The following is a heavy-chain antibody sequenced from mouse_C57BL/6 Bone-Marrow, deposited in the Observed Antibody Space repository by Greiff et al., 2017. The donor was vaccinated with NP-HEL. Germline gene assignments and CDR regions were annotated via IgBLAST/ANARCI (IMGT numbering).Heavy chain of an antibody. D-gene: IGHD2-3*01. J-gene: IGHJ3*01. Sequence: QVQLQQPGAELVMPGASVKLSCKASGYTFTSYWMHWVKQRPGQGLEWLGELDPSDSYTNYNQKFKGKSTLTVDKSSSTAYMQLSSLTSEDSAVYYCARDGFFAYWGQGTLVTVSA. V-gene: IGHV1-69*01. CDR3: ARDGFFAY. CDR1: GYTFTSYW. CDR2: LDPSDSYT.